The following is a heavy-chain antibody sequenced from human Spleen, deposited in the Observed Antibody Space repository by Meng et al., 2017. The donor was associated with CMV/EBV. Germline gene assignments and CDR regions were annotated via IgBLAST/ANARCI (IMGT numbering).Heavy chain of an antibody. V-gene: IGHV1-69*10. CDR1: GYTFSRYG. CDR2: IIPIPGVG. Sequence: SVKVSCKASGYTFSRYGISWVRQAPGQGLEWMGGIIPIPGVGNFAQKFQGRVTFTADKSTGTVYMNLSSLRAEDTAVYFCASGQSGSSWPWFFDFWGQGTLVTVSS. D-gene: IGHD6-13*01. J-gene: IGHJ5*01. CDR3: ASGQSGSSWPWFFDF.